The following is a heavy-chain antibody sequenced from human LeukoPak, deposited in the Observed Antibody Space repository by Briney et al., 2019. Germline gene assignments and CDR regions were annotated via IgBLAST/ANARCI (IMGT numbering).Heavy chain of an antibody. Sequence: SETLSLTCAVSGYSITGSYYWGWIRPPPGKGLEWIGSIYHSGSTYYNPSLKSRVTISVDTSKNRFSLKLSSVTAADTAVYYCARSIAVAGNWFDPWGQGTLVTVSS. V-gene: IGHV4-38-2*01. CDR1: GYSITGSYY. J-gene: IGHJ5*02. D-gene: IGHD6-19*01. CDR2: IYHSGST. CDR3: ARSIAVAGNWFDP.